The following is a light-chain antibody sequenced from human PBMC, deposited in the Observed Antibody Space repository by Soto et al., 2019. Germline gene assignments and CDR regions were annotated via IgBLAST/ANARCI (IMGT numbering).Light chain of an antibody. CDR2: DAS. V-gene: IGKV3-11*01. CDR1: QSVFDY. Sequence: EIVLTQSPATLSLSPGQIVTLFCKASQSVFDYLAWYQQKPGQAPRLLIYDASNRATGIPARFSGSGSGTDFTLTISSLEPEDFAVYYCQQRSNWQGATFGGGTKVDI. CDR3: QQRSNWQGAT. J-gene: IGKJ4*01.